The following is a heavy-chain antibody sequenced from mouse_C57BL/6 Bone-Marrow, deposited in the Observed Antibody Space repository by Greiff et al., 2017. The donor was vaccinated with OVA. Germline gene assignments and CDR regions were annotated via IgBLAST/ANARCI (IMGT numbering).Heavy chain of an antibody. CDR3: ASSIYYYGRRYLDV. Sequence: EVMLVESGGDLVKPGGSLKLSCAASGFTFSSYGMSWVRQTPDKRLEWVATISSGGSYTYYPDSVKGRFTISRDNAKNTLYLQMSSLKSEDTAMYYCASSIYYYGRRYLDVWGTGTTVTVSS. J-gene: IGHJ1*03. CDR2: ISSGGSYT. D-gene: IGHD1-1*01. V-gene: IGHV5-6*01. CDR1: GFTFSSYG.